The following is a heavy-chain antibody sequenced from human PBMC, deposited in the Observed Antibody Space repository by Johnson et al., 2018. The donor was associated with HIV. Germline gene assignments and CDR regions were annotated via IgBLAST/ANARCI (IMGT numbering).Heavy chain of an antibody. V-gene: IGHV3-64*01. J-gene: IGHJ3*02. CDR1: GFSLSTYA. CDR2: ISSNGGST. Sequence: VQLVESGGGLVQPGGSLRLSCRASGFSLSTYAMHWVRQAPGKGLEHVSGISSNGGSTEYVNSVKGRFTISRDNSKNTLYLQMASLRAEDTAVYYCAIRDAGGRDAFDIWGQGTIVTVSS. CDR3: AIRDAGGRDAFDI. D-gene: IGHD1-26*01.